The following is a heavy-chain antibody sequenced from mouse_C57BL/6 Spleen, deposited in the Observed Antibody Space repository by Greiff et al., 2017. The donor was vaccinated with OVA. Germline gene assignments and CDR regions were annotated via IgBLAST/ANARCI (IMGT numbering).Heavy chain of an antibody. CDR3: ARGPTTGVATNYFDY. CDR1: GYAFSSYW. D-gene: IGHD1-1*01. V-gene: IGHV1-80*01. CDR2: IYPGDGDT. J-gene: IGHJ2*01. Sequence: QVQLKESGAELVKPGASVKISCKASGYAFSSYWMNWVKQRPGQGLEWIGQIYPGDGDTNYNGKFKGKATLTADKSSSTAYMQLSSLTSEDSAVYFCARGPTTGVATNYFDYWGQGTTLTVSS.